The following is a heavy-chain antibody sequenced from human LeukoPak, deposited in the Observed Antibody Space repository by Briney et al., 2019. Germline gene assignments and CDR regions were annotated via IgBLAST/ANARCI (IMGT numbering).Heavy chain of an antibody. CDR3: ARDYYDTSGYYYLK. V-gene: IGHV4-31*03. J-gene: IGHJ4*02. D-gene: IGHD3-22*01. CDR2: IYYSGNT. CDR1: GGPISSGAYY. Sequence: PSETPSLTCTVSGGPISSGAYYWSWIRQHPGKGLEWIGYIYYSGNTYYNPSLKSRVIISVDTSKNQFSLNLSSVTAADTAVYYCARDYYDTSGYYYLKWGQGTLVTVSS.